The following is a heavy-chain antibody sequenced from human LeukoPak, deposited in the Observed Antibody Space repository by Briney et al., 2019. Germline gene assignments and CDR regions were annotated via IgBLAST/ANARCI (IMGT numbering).Heavy chain of an antibody. J-gene: IGHJ4*02. V-gene: IGHV1-2*02. CDR3: ARGGEYYDYVWGSHPDVKIDY. Sequence: GASVKVSCKASGYTFTGYYMHWVRQAPGQGLEWMGWINPNSGGTNYAQKFQGRVTMTRDTSISTAYMELSRLRSDDTAVYYCARGGEYYDYVWGSHPDVKIDYWGQGTLVTVSS. CDR1: GYTFTGYY. D-gene: IGHD3-16*01. CDR2: INPNSGGT.